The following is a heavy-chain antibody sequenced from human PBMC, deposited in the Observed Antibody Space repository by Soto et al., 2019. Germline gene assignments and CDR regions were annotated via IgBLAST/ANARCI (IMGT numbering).Heavy chain of an antibody. CDR2: MNPNSGNT. CDR1: GYTFTSYD. D-gene: IGHD2-15*01. Sequence: ASVKVSCKASGYTFTSYDINWVRQATGQGLERMGWMNPNSGNTGYAQKFQGRVNMTRNTSISTAYMELSSLRSEDTAVYYCARGLAANYDFSMDDWGKGTTVTVSS. J-gene: IGHJ6*03. V-gene: IGHV1-8*01. CDR3: ARGLAANYDFSMDD.